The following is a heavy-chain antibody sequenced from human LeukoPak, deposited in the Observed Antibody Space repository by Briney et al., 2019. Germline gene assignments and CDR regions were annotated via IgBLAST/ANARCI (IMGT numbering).Heavy chain of an antibody. J-gene: IGHJ4*02. D-gene: IGHD3-22*01. V-gene: IGHV3-74*01. Sequence: GGSQRLSCAASGFTFSRFWMHWVRQAPGKGLVWVSRVSADGSNTNYADSVKGRFSISRDNAKNTLYLQMNSLRAEDTAVYYCAWGAVDSSGYFDYWGQGTLVTVSS. CDR2: VSADGSNT. CDR3: AWGAVDSSGYFDY. CDR1: GFTFSRFW.